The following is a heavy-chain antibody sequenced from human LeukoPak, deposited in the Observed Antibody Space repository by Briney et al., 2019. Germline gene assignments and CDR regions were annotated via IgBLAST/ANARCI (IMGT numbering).Heavy chain of an antibody. CDR3: AKDYSAYNYLADFDY. CDR2: ISSSSSYI. D-gene: IGHD5-24*01. J-gene: IGHJ4*02. Sequence: GGSLRLSCAASGFTFSSYSMNWVRQAPGKGLEWVSSISSSSSYIYYADSVKGRFTISRDNAKNSLYLQMNSLRAEDTAVYYCAKDYSAYNYLADFDYWGQGTLVTVSS. V-gene: IGHV3-21*04. CDR1: GFTFSSYS.